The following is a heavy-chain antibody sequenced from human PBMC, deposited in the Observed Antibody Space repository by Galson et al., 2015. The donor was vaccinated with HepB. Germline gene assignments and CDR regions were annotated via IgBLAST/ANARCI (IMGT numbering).Heavy chain of an antibody. CDR2: ISSSSSAI. D-gene: IGHD2-15*01. Sequence: LRLSCAASGFTFSNYCMNWVRQAPGRGLEWVSYISSSSSAIHYADSVKGRFTISRDNAKNSLYLQMNSLRDEDTAVYYCAREGFVVVVATTPYYFDYWGQGTLVTVSS. CDR1: GFTFSNYC. CDR3: AREGFVVVVATTPYYFDY. J-gene: IGHJ4*02. V-gene: IGHV3-48*02.